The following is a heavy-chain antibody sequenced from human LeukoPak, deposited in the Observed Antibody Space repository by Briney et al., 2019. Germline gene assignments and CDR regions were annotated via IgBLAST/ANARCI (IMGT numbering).Heavy chain of an antibody. CDR3: ARDDYYDSSGHHFDY. Sequence: GGSLRLSCAASGLTFSSYWMSWVRQAPGKGLEWVANIKQDGSGKYYVDSVKGRFTISRDNAKNSLYLQMNSLRAEDTAVYYCARDDYYDSSGHHFDYWGQGTLVTVSS. J-gene: IGHJ4*02. D-gene: IGHD3-22*01. V-gene: IGHV3-7*01. CDR1: GLTFSSYW. CDR2: IKQDGSGK.